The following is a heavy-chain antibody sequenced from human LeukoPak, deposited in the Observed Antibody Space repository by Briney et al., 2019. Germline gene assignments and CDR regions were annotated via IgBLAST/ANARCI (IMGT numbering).Heavy chain of an antibody. CDR1: GSSFTNYW. J-gene: IGHJ6*02. CDR2: IDPTDSYS. V-gene: IGHV5-10-1*01. D-gene: IGHD1-26*01. CDR3: ARHGARYQYNGMDV. Sequence: GESLKISCKASGSSFTNYWISWVRQMPGKGLEWMGRIDPTDSYSNYSPSFQGHVSISADKSISSAYLQLWSLRASDTAVYYCARHGARYQYNGMDVWGQGTTVTVSS.